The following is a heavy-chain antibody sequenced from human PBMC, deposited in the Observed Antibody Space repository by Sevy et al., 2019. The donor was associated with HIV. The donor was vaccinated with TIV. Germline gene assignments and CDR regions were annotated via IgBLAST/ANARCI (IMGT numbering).Heavy chain of an antibody. V-gene: IGHV1-69*06. CDR1: GGTFSSYA. CDR3: ARAPVTMVRGVTSSPFDY. Sequence: ASVKVSCKASGGTFSSYAISWVRQAPGQGLEWMGGIIPIFGTANYAQKFQGRVTITADKSTSTAYMELSSLRSEDTAGYYCARAPVTMVRGVTSSPFDYWGQGTLVTVSS. CDR2: IIPIFGTA. D-gene: IGHD3-10*01. J-gene: IGHJ4*02.